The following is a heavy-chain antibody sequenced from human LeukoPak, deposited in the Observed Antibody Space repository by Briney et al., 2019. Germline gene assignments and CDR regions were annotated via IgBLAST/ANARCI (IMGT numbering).Heavy chain of an antibody. D-gene: IGHD3-9*01. CDR3: ARVHYDILTGFNFDY. J-gene: IGHJ4*02. CDR1: GFTFSDYY. V-gene: IGHV3-11*05. Sequence: GGSLRLSCAASGFTFSDYYMSWIRQAPGKGLEWVSYISSSSSYTNYADSVKGRFTISRDNAKNSLYLQMNSLRAEDTAVYYCARVHYDILTGFNFDYWGQGTLVTVSS. CDR2: ISSSSSYT.